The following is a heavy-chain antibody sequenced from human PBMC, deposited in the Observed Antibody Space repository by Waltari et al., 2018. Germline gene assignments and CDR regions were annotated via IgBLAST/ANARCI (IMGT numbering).Heavy chain of an antibody. CDR3: ARGGGYSYGWKGGLGPP. CDR2: IYYSGST. J-gene: IGHJ5*02. V-gene: IGHV4-39*07. CDR1: GGSISSSSYY. D-gene: IGHD5-18*01. Sequence: QLQLQESGPGLVKPSETLSLTCTVSGGSISSSSYYWGWLRQPPGKGLEWIGSIYYSGSTYYNPSLKSRVTISVDTSKNQFSLKLSSVTAADTAVYYCARGGGYSYGWKGGLGPPWGQGTLVTVSS.